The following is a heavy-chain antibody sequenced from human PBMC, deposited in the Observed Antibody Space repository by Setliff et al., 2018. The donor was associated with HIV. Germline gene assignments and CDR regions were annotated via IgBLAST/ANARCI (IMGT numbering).Heavy chain of an antibody. D-gene: IGHD1-1*01. CDR2: ISPDNANT. CDR3: ARQLSNSFDY. J-gene: IGHJ4*02. Sequence: PRQGLEWMGWISPDNANTRISQKFRGSVTMTRDRSINTAYMEFTGLTSDDTAVYYCARQLSNSFDYWGQGTLVTVSS. V-gene: IGHV1-2*02.